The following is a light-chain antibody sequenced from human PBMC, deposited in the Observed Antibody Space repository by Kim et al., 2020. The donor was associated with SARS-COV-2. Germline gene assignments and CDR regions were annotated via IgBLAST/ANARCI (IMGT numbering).Light chain of an antibody. CDR1: QSVSSSY. CDR2: GAS. Sequence: EIVLTQSPGTLSLSPGERATLSCRASQSVSSSYLAWYQQKPGQAPRLLIYGASSRATGIPDRFSGSGSGTDFTLTISRLEPEDFAVYYCQKYSSSPVTFGQGATVEIK. J-gene: IGKJ1*01. CDR3: QKYSSSPVT. V-gene: IGKV3-20*01.